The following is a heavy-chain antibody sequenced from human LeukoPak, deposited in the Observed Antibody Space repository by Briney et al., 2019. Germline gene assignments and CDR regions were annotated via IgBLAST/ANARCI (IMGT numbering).Heavy chain of an antibody. J-gene: IGHJ6*02. D-gene: IGHD4-23*01. CDR2: IIPILGIA. CDR3: ARDPPAVVTPNYYYDMDV. Sequence: GASVKVSCKASGGTFSSYTISWARQAPGQGLEWMGRIIPILGIANYAQKFQGRVTITADKSTSTAYMELSSLRSEDTAVYYCARDPPAVVTPNYYYDMDVRGQGTTVTVSS. CDR1: GGTFSSYT. V-gene: IGHV1-69*04.